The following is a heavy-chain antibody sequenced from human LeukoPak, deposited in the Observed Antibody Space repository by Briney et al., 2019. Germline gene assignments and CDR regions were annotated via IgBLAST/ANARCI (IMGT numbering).Heavy chain of an antibody. CDR3: ARGAAVRLGELSLYDY. D-gene: IGHD3-16*02. CDR1: GDSINSYY. J-gene: IGHJ4*02. CDR2: IHYSGST. V-gene: IGHV4-59*12. Sequence: KPSETLSLTCTVSGDSINSYYWSWIRQSPGKGLEWIGHIHYSGSTNYNPSLKSRVTMSVDTSKNQFFLKLSSVTAADTAVYYCARGAAVRLGELSLYDYWGQGTLVTVSS.